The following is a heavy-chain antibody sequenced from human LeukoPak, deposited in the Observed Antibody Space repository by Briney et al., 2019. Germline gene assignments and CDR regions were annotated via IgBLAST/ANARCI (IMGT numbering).Heavy chain of an antibody. Sequence: GGSLRLSCAASGFTFTTYWMTWVRQAPGKGLEWVASINQDGTEKYYVDSVKGRFTISRDNAKNSLYLQLNTLRPEDTAVYYCVQGWRDNWGQGTLVTVSS. V-gene: IGHV3-7*01. CDR1: GFTFTTYW. CDR2: INQDGTEK. CDR3: VQGWRDN. D-gene: IGHD2-15*01. J-gene: IGHJ4*02.